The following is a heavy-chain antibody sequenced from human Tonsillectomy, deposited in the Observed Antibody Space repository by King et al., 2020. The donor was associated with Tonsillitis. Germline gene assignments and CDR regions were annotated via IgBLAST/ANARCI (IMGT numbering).Heavy chain of an antibody. CDR2: INWNGDNT. Sequence: VQLVESGGGVVRPGGSLRLSCAPSGFTFDDYGMNWVRQAPGKGLEWVSGINWNGDNTNYADSVKGRFTISRDNAKKSLYLQMNSLRAEDTALYYCAKLRGTYLDYWGQGTLVTVSS. J-gene: IGHJ4*02. V-gene: IGHV3-20*04. D-gene: IGHD3-16*01. CDR3: AKLRGTYLDY. CDR1: GFTFDDYG.